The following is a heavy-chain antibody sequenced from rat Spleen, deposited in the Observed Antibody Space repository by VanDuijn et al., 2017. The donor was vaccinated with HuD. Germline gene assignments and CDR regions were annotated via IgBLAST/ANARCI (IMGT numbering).Heavy chain of an antibody. J-gene: IGHJ4*01. D-gene: IGHD1-11*01. CDR1: GFTFSDYY. V-gene: IGHV5-29*01. CDR2: ISSDGRRN. Sequence: EVQLVESDGGLVQPGRSLKLSCAASGFTFSDYYMAWVRQAPTKGLEWVATISSDGRRNYYRDSVTGRFTISRDNAENTVYLQMNSLRSEDTATYYCAKDKDGGYVMDAWGQGASVTVSS. CDR3: AKDKDGGYVMDA.